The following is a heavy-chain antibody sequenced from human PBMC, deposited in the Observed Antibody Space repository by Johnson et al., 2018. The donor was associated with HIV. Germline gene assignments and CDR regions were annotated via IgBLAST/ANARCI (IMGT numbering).Heavy chain of an antibody. CDR1: GFSVSSNY. Sequence: VRLVESGGGLVQPGGSLRLSCAASGFSVSSNYMTWVRQAPGKGLAWVSVLFSGGDTYYADSVRGRFTISRDNSKNTLYLQMNSLRAEDTALYYCAREPGYSSSWYVNTDAFDMWGQGTMVTVSS. D-gene: IGHD6-13*01. J-gene: IGHJ3*02. CDR2: LFSGGDT. CDR3: AREPGYSSSWYVNTDAFDM. V-gene: IGHV3-66*01.